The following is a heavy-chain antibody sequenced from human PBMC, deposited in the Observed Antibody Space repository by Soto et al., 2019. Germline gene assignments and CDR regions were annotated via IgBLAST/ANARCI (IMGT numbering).Heavy chain of an antibody. J-gene: IGHJ4*02. V-gene: IGHV4-4*02. CDR1: GGSISSNNW. CDR3: ARHVGNSPPGS. D-gene: IGHD1-26*01. CDR2: IYHSGST. Sequence: PSETLSLTCAVSGGSISSNNWWSWVRQPPGKGLEWIGEIYHSGSTNYNPSLKSRVTISVDTSKNQFSLKLTSVTAADTAVYHCARHVGNSPPGSWGQGTLVTVSS.